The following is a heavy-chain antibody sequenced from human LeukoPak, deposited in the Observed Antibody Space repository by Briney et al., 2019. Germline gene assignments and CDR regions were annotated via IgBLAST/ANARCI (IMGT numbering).Heavy chain of an antibody. D-gene: IGHD3-3*01. V-gene: IGHV3-23*01. CDR1: EFTFSNYA. J-gene: IGHJ4*02. Sequence: PGGSLRLSCAASEFTFSNYAMSWVRQAPGKGLEWVSGSTGTGYSTYYADSVKGRFTISRDNSKNTLYLQMNSLRAEDTAVYYCAKDPREYYDFWSGSYFDYWGQGTLVTVSS. CDR3: AKDPREYYDFWSGSYFDY. CDR2: STGTGYST.